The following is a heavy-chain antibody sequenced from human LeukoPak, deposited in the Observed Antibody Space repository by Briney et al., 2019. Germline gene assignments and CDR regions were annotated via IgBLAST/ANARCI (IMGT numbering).Heavy chain of an antibody. CDR2: ISSSGSTI. CDR1: GFTFSGYY. J-gene: IGHJ4*02. V-gene: IGHV3-11*04. D-gene: IGHD5-18*01. Sequence: GGSLRLSCAASGFTFSGYYMSWIRQAPGKGLEWVSYISSSGSTIYYADSVKGRFTISRDNAKNSLYLQMNSLRAEDTAVYYCAREESYGYFDYWGQGTLVTVSS. CDR3: AREESYGYFDY.